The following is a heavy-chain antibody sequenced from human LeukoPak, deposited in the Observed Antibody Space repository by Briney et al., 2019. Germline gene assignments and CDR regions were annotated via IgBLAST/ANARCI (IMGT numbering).Heavy chain of an antibody. Sequence: GGSLRLSCAASGFTFSSFEMNWVRQAPGKGLEWVSSITSGSSYRFYADSVKGRFTISRDNAKNSLYLQMNSLRAEDMALYYCAKDLGSSWYPSGYYYMDVWGKGTTVTVSS. J-gene: IGHJ6*03. V-gene: IGHV3-21*04. CDR3: AKDLGSSWYPSGYYYMDV. CDR2: ITSGSSYR. D-gene: IGHD6-13*01. CDR1: GFTFSSFE.